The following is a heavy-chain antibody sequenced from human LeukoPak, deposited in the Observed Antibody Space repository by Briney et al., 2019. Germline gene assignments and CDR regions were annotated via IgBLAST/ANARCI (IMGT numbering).Heavy chain of an antibody. CDR1: GYTFTSYG. D-gene: IGHD2-15*01. Sequence: ASVKVSCKTSGYTFTSYGISWVRQAPGQGLEWMGWISTYNANTHYAQSLQGRVTMTTDTSSNTAYMDLRSVISDDTAVYFCARVVVVAATEDPYYFDYWGQGTLVTVSS. V-gene: IGHV1-18*01. CDR3: ARVVVVAATEDPYYFDY. CDR2: ISTYNANT. J-gene: IGHJ4*02.